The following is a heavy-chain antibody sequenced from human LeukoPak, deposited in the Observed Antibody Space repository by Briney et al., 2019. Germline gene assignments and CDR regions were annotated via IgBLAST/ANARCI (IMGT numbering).Heavy chain of an antibody. CDR3: AKYSSSWYGGDWFDP. D-gene: IGHD6-13*01. Sequence: GGSLRLFCAASGFTFRIYAMSWVRRARGKGLEWVSAISGSGGSTFYADSVKGRFTISRDNSKNTLYLQMNSLRADDTAIYYCAKYSSSWYGGDWFDPWGQGTLVTVSS. V-gene: IGHV3-23*01. J-gene: IGHJ5*02. CDR1: GFTFRIYA. CDR2: ISGSGGST.